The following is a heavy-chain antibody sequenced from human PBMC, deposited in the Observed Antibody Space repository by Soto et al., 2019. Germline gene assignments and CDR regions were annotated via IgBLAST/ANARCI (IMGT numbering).Heavy chain of an antibody. CDR2: FDPEDGET. J-gene: IGHJ6*03. D-gene: IGHD3-10*01. V-gene: IGHV1-24*01. Sequence: ASVKVSCKVSGYTLTELSMHWVRQAPGKGLEWMGGFDPEDGETIYAQKLQGRVTMTEDTSTDTAYMELSSLRSEDTAVYYCALVRGFHYYMDVWGKGTTVTVSS. CDR1: GYTLTELS. CDR3: ALVRGFHYYMDV.